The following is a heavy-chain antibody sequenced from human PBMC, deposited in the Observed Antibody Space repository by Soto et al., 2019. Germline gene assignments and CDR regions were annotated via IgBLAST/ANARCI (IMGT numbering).Heavy chain of an antibody. CDR1: GGSISSGDNY. CDR2: IYYSGST. V-gene: IGHV4-30-4*01. CDR3: ARADDSSLSGDY. D-gene: IGHD3-22*01. Sequence: QVQVQESGPGLVNPSQTLSLTCTVSGGSISSGDNYWSWIRQPPGKGLEWIGYIYYSGSTYYNPSLKSRVTISVDTSKNQFSLKLSSVTAADTAVYYCARADDSSLSGDYWGQGTLVTVSS. J-gene: IGHJ4*02.